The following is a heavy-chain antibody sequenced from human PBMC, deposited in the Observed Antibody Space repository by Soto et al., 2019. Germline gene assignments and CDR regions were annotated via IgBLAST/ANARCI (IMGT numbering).Heavy chain of an antibody. Sequence: GGSLRLSCAASGFTFSSYAMSWVRQAPGKGLEWVSAISGSGGSTYYADSVKGRFTISRDNSKNTLYLQMNSLRAEDTAVYYCAKDRGRFGWDAFWFDPWGQGTLVTVSS. CDR2: ISGSGGST. J-gene: IGHJ5*02. V-gene: IGHV3-23*01. CDR3: AKDRGRFGWDAFWFDP. D-gene: IGHD3-10*01. CDR1: GFTFSSYA.